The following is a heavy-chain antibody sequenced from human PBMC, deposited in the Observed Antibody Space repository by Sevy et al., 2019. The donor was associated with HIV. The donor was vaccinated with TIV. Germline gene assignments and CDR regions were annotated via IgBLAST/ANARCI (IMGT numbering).Heavy chain of an antibody. D-gene: IGHD2-21*02. V-gene: IGHV5-51*01. CDR1: GYRFTDYW. Sequence: GESLKISCKGSGYRFTDYWIGWVRQMPGKGLEWMGIILPGDSDTGYSPSFQGHVTISVDKSINTAYLQWSSLRASDTAMYYCVRQGDSDGFDFWGQGSLVTVSS. J-gene: IGHJ4*02. CDR2: ILPGDSDT. CDR3: VRQGDSDGFDF.